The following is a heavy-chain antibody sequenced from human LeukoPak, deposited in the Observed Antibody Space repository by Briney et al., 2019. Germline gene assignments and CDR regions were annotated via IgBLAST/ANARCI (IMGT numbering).Heavy chain of an antibody. J-gene: IGHJ4*02. CDR2: IYTSGST. V-gene: IGHV4-4*07. D-gene: IGHD5-24*01. CDR3: ARASRVGIRGFDY. Sequence: SETLSLPCPVSGGSISSYYWSWIRQPAGKGLEWIGRIYTSGSTNYNPSLKSRVTMSVDTSKNQFSLQLSSVTPEDTAVYYCARASRVGIRGFDYWGQGTLVTVSS. CDR1: GGSISSYY.